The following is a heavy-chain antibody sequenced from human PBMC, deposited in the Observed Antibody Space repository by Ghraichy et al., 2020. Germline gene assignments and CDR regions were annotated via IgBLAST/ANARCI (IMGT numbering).Heavy chain of an antibody. D-gene: IGHD2-15*01. V-gene: IGHV3-15*01. CDR2: IKSKSDGETT. CDR3: TTHPNLVVVANITSDY. Sequence: GGSLRLSCAASGFTFTDAWMSWVRQAPGKGLEWVGRIKSKSDGETTDYGAPVKGRFSITRDDSRNRLYLQMTNLKSEDTAVYYCTTHPNLVVVANITSDYWGQGTLVTVSS. CDR1: GFTFTDAW. J-gene: IGHJ4*02.